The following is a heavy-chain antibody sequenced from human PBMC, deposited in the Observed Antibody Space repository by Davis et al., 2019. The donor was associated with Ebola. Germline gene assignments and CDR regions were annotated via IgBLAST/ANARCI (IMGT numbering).Heavy chain of an antibody. J-gene: IGHJ3*02. CDR3: ARGLRTFGGVIVDAFDI. CDR1: GYSFTSYW. D-gene: IGHD3-16*02. CDR2: IYPGDSDT. V-gene: IGHV5-51*01. Sequence: PGGSLRLSCKGSGYSFTSYWIGWVRQMPGKGLEWMGIIYPGDSDTRYSPSFQGQVTISADKSISTAYLQWSSLKASDTAMYYCARGLRTFGGVIVDAFDIWGQGTMVTVSS.